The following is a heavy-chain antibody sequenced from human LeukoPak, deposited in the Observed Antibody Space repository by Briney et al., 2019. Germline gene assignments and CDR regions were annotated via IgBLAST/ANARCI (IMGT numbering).Heavy chain of an antibody. CDR1: GGSFSGYY. V-gene: IGHV4-34*01. Sequence: PSETLSLTCAVYGGSFSGYYWSWIRQPPGKGLEWIGEINHSGSTNYNPSLKSRVTISVDTSKNQFSLKLSSVTAADTAVYYCARDFTVQATDESGSIGYWGQGTLVTVSS. CDR3: ARDFTVQATDESGSIGY. J-gene: IGHJ4*02. CDR2: INHSGST. D-gene: IGHD5-12*01.